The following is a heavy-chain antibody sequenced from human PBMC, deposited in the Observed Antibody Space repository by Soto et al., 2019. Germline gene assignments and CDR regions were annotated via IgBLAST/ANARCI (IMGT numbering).Heavy chain of an antibody. CDR2: IYYSGNT. D-gene: IGHD4-17*01. CDR3: GAQEYGAKGYYFEK. V-gene: IGHV4-39*01. J-gene: IGHJ4*02. Sequence: SQTQSLSYTVSWGNIRTIRCCWGWIRQPPGKGLEWIGSIYYSGNTYYNPSLKSRVTISIDTSKTQFSLKLNSVTAADTAVYYCGAQEYGAKGYYFEKWGQGTLVIVSS. CDR1: WGNIRTIRCC.